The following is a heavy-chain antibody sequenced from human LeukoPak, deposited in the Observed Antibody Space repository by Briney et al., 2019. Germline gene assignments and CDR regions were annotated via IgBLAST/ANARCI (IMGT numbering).Heavy chain of an antibody. CDR3: AKDSLSDPLH. CDR2: IRYDGSNK. CDR1: GFTFNAYG. J-gene: IGHJ4*02. V-gene: IGHV3-30*02. Sequence: GGSLRLSCAAFGFTFNAYGMHWVRQAPGKGLEWVAYIRYDGSNKYYADSVKGRFTISRDNSKNTLYLQMNSLRAEDTAVYYCAKDSLSDPLHWGQGTLVTVSS.